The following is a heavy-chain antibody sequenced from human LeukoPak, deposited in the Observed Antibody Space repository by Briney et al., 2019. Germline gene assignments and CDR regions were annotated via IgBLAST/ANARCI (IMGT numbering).Heavy chain of an antibody. Sequence: ASVKVSCKASGYTFTSYYMHWVRQAPGQGLEWRGIIYPTGGTTSYAQKFQGRVTMTRDTSTSTVYMELSSLRSEDTAVYHCAREGHRSSSLLGAFDIWGQGTMVTVSS. J-gene: IGHJ3*02. CDR2: IYPTGGTT. D-gene: IGHD6-13*01. CDR3: AREGHRSSSLLGAFDI. CDR1: GYTFTSYY. V-gene: IGHV1-46*01.